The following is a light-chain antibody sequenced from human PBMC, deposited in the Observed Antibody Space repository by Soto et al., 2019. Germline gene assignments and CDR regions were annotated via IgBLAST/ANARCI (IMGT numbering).Light chain of an antibody. CDR1: SSNIGGNS. CDR3: GSWDSSLSAYV. J-gene: IGLJ1*01. V-gene: IGLV1-51*01. Sequence: QSLLAQPPSVSSAPGQKVTISCSGSSSNIGGNSVSWYQQLPGTAPKLLIYDDNKRPSGIPDRFSGSKSGTSATLGITGFQTGDEADYYCGSWDSSLSAYVFGTGTRSPP. CDR2: DDN.